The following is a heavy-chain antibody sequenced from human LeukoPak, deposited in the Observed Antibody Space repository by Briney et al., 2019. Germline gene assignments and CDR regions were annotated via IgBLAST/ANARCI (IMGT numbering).Heavy chain of an antibody. Sequence: SETLSLTCAVYGGSFSGYYWSWIRQPPGKGLEWIGEINHSGSTNYNPSLKSRVTISVDTSKNQFSLKLSSVTAADTAVYYCARESYDSSGYLQCDFGYWGQGTLVTVSS. V-gene: IGHV4-34*01. CDR1: GGSFSGYY. J-gene: IGHJ4*02. D-gene: IGHD3-22*01. CDR2: INHSGST. CDR3: ARESYDSSGYLQCDFGY.